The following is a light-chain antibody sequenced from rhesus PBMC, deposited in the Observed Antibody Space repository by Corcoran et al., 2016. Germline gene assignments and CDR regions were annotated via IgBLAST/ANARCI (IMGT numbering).Light chain of an antibody. V-gene: IGKV1-22*01. J-gene: IGKJ1*01. CDR2: KAS. CDR3: RQFSSSPWT. Sequence: DIQMTQSPSSLSASVGDTVTITCRASQSISSWLDWYQQKPGKAPKLLIYKASSLQSGVPSRFSGIVSGTDFPLTISSLQPEEFATYYCRQFSSSPWTFGQGTKVEIK. CDR1: QSISSW.